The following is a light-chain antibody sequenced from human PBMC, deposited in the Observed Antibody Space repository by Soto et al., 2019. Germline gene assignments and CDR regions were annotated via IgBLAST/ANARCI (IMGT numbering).Light chain of an antibody. CDR3: QQRSNWPIT. Sequence: EVVMTQSPATLCXXXXXXXTXXXRASQSVSSNLAWYQQKPGQAPRLLIYGASNRATGVPARFSGSGSGTDFTLTISSLEPEDFAVYYCQQRSNWPITFGQRTRLEIK. J-gene: IGKJ5*01. V-gene: IGKV3-11*01. CDR1: QSVSSN. CDR2: GAS.